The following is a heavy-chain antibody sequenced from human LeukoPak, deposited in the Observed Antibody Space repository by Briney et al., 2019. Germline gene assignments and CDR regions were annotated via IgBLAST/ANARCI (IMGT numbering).Heavy chain of an antibody. CDR1: GGSFSAFY. Sequence: SETLSLTCSVYGGSFSAFYWNWIRQPPGKGLEWVGEVNHSGSTYYNPSLKSRVTISVDTSKNQFSLKLSSVTAADTAVYYCARGRRDGYTLYYMDVWGKGTTVSISS. D-gene: IGHD5-24*01. CDR3: ARGRRDGYTLYYMDV. J-gene: IGHJ6*03. V-gene: IGHV4-34*01. CDR2: VNHSGST.